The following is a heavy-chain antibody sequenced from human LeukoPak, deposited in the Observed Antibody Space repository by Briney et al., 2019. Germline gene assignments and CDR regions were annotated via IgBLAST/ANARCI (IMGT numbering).Heavy chain of an antibody. CDR3: ARMVYYYDISGYYFLDY. CDR1: GFTFNNHA. Sequence: PGRSLRLSCAAAGFTFNNHAMHWVRQAPGKGLEWVAVISYHGGDKYYADSVKGRFTISRDNSKNTLDLQMNSLRAEDTAVYYCARMVYYYDISGYYFLDYWGQGTLVTVSS. J-gene: IGHJ4*02. V-gene: IGHV3-30*04. D-gene: IGHD3-22*01. CDR2: ISYHGGDK.